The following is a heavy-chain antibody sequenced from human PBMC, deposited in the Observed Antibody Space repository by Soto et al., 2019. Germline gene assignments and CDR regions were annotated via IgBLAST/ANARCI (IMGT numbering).Heavy chain of an antibody. CDR1: GGSFSGYY. Sequence: QVQLQQWGAGLLKPSETLSLTCDVYGGSFSGYYWSWIRQPPGKGLEWIGEINHSGSTNYNPSLKSRVTISVDTSKNQFSLKLSSVTAADTAVYYCARGRGSSSSYWFDPWGQGTLVTVSS. D-gene: IGHD6-6*01. CDR2: INHSGST. V-gene: IGHV4-34*01. CDR3: ARGRGSSSSYWFDP. J-gene: IGHJ5*02.